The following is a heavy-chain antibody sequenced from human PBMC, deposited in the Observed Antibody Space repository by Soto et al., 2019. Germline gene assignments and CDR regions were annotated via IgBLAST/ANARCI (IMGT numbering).Heavy chain of an antibody. J-gene: IGHJ6*02. Sequence: VKVSCKASGYTFTSYAMHWVRQAPGQRLEWMGWINAGNGNTKYSQKFQGRVTITRDTSASTAYMELSSLRSEDTAVYYCARDRYYDFWSGYYTGDYYGMDVWSQGTTVTVSS. D-gene: IGHD3-3*01. CDR3: ARDRYYDFWSGYYTGDYYGMDV. CDR1: GYTFTSYA. CDR2: INAGNGNT. V-gene: IGHV1-3*01.